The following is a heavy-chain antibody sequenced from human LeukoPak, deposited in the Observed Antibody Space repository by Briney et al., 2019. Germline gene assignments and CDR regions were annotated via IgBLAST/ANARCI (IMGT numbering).Heavy chain of an antibody. CDR3: AKGGYQLLW. D-gene: IGHD2-2*01. J-gene: IGHJ4*02. Sequence: PGGSLRLSCAASGFTFSSYGMSWVRQAPGKGLEWVSAISGSGGSTYYADSVKGRFTLSRDNSKNTLYLQMNSLRAEDTAVYYYAKGGYQLLWWGQGTLVTVSS. CDR1: GFTFSSYG. CDR2: ISGSGGST. V-gene: IGHV3-23*01.